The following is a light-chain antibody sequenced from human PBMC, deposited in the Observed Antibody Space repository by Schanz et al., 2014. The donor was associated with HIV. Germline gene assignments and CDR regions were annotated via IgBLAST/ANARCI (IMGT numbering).Light chain of an antibody. V-gene: IGLV2-8*01. Sequence: QSALTQPPSASGSPGQSVTISCTGTSSDVGGYNYVSWYQQHPGKAPKIMIYEVSKRPSGVPDRFSGSKSGNTASLTISGLQAEDEADYYCSSYTSSSTWVFGGGTKVTVL. CDR3: SSYTSSSTWV. CDR2: EVS. CDR1: SSDVGGYNY. J-gene: IGLJ3*02.